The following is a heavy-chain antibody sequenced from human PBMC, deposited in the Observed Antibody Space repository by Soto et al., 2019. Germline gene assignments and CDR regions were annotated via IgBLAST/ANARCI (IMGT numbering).Heavy chain of an antibody. J-gene: IGHJ4*02. CDR3: ARDPNVTYCTNGVCDLPVD. CDR2: IYYSGST. D-gene: IGHD2-8*01. Sequence: PSETLSLTCTVSGGSISSGGYYWSWIRQHPGKGLEWIGYIYYSGSTYYNPSLKSRVTISVDTSKNQFSLKLSSVTAADTAVYYCARDPNVTYCTNGVCDLPVDWGQGTLVTVSS. CDR1: GGSISSGGYY. V-gene: IGHV4-31*03.